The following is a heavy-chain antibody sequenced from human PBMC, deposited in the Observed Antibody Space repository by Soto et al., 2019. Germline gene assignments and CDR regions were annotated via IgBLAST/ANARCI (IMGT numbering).Heavy chain of an antibody. CDR1: GFTFSSYW. CDR2: INSDGSST. Sequence: GGSLRLSCAASGFTFSSYWMHWVRQAPGKGLVWVSRINSDGSSTSYADSVKGRFTISRDNAKNTLYLQMNSLRAEDTAVYYCAREGYYDYIWGSYRKGGHDAFDIWGQGTMVTVSS. CDR3: AREGYYDYIWGSYRKGGHDAFDI. D-gene: IGHD3-16*02. J-gene: IGHJ3*02. V-gene: IGHV3-74*01.